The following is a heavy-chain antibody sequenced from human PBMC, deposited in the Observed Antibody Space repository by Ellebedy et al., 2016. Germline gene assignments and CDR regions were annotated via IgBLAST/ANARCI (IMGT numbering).Heavy chain of an antibody. CDR2: IYGGGAS. J-gene: IGHJ3*01. CDR1: GFSVSSND. V-gene: IGHV3-53*01. CDR3: VTRHNGAFDF. D-gene: IGHD1-14*01. Sequence: GESLKISXAASGFSVSSNDMSWVRQAPGKGLELVSLIYGGGASYYADSVKGRFTITRDNSKNTLYLQMSGLGAGDTALYYCVTRHNGAFDFWGQGTVVTVSS.